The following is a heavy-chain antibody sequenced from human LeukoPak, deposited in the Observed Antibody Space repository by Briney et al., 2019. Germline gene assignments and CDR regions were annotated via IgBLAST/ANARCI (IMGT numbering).Heavy chain of an antibody. CDR2: IYYSGST. CDR1: GGSISSSSYY. J-gene: IGHJ4*02. Sequence: SETLSLTCTVSGGSISSSSYYWGWIRQPPGKGLEWIGSIYYSGSTYYNPSLKSRVTISVDTSKNQFSLKLSPVTAADTAVYYCASQVMITFGGVIVVPGDDYWGQGTLVTVSS. D-gene: IGHD3-16*02. V-gene: IGHV4-39*01. CDR3: ASQVMITFGGVIVVPGDDY.